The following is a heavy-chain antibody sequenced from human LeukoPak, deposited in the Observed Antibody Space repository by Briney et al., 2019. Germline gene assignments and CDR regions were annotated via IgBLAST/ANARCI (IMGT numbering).Heavy chain of an antibody. Sequence: GASVKVSCKASGYTFTGYYMHWVRQAPGQGLERMGWINPNSGGTNYAQKFQGRVTMTRDTSISTAYMELSRLRFDDTAVYYCARVPLSTGVSGGVIVKGVFDYWGQGTLVTVSS. J-gene: IGHJ4*02. CDR1: GYTFTGYY. CDR2: INPNSGGT. V-gene: IGHV1-2*02. D-gene: IGHD3-16*02. CDR3: ARVPLSTGVSGGVIVKGVFDY.